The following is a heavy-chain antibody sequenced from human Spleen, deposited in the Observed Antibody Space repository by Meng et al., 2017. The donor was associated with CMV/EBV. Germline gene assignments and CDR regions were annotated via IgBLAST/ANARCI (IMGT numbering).Heavy chain of an antibody. Sequence: GESLKISCAASGFTFSDYYMSWIRQAPGKGLEWVSYMSNTNTKIYYVASVEGRFTISRDNAKNSLYLQMSSLRAEDTAVYYCARVPRGQTGAYDYWGQGTLVTVSS. CDR1: GFTFSDYY. CDR2: MSNTNTKI. D-gene: IGHD3-10*01. V-gene: IGHV3-11*04. J-gene: IGHJ4*02. CDR3: ARVPRGQTGAYDY.